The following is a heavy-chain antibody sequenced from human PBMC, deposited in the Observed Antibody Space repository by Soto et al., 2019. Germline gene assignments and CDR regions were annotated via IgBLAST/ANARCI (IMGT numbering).Heavy chain of an antibody. J-gene: IGHJ4*02. CDR3: ARSDYYDILTGYYEPLAY. V-gene: IGHV1-69*13. CDR2: IIPIFGTA. CDR1: GGTFSSYA. Sequence: ASVKVSCKASGGTFSSYAISWVRQAPGQGLEWMGGIIPIFGTANYAQKFQGRVTITADESTSTAYMELSSLRSEDTAVYYCARSDYYDILTGYYEPLAYWGQGTLVTVS. D-gene: IGHD3-9*01.